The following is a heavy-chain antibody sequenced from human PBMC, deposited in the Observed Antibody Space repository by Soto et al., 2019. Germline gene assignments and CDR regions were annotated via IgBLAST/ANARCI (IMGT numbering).Heavy chain of an antibody. J-gene: IGHJ2*01. CDR3: ARAPRVSGYALRYFDL. CDR2: IYHSGST. D-gene: IGHD3-22*01. CDR1: GGSISSSNW. Sequence: QVQLQESGPGLVKPSGTLSLTCAVSGGSISSSNWWSWVRQPPGKGLEWIGEIYHSGSTNYNPSLQSRVTISVDQSKKQFSLKLSSVTAADTAVYYCARAPRVSGYALRYFDLWGRGTLVTVSS. V-gene: IGHV4-4*02.